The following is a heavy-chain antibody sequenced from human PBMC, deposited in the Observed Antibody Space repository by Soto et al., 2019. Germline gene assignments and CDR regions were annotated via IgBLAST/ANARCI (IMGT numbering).Heavy chain of an antibody. CDR3: ARGWGDMAVRPNAFDI. Sequence: SVKVSCKASGGTFSSYAISWVRQAPGQGLEWMGGIIPIFGTANYAQKFQGRVTITADESTSTAYMELSSLRSEDTAVYYCARGWGDMAVRPNAFDIWGQGTMVTVSS. D-gene: IGHD3-16*01. CDR1: GGTFSSYA. CDR2: IIPIFGTA. J-gene: IGHJ3*02. V-gene: IGHV1-69*13.